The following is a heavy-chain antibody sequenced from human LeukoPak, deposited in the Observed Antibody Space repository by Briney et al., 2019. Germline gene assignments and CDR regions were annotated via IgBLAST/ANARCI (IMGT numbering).Heavy chain of an antibody. CDR2: ISGSGGST. J-gene: IGHJ3*02. CDR1: GFTFSSYA. Sequence: PGGSLRLSCAASGFTFSSYAMSWVRQAPGKGLEWVSAISGSGGSTYYADSVKGRFTISRDNAKNSLYLQMDSLRAEDTAVYYCAREGGNPDAFDIWGQGTMVTVSS. CDR3: AREGGNPDAFDI. D-gene: IGHD4-23*01. V-gene: IGHV3-23*01.